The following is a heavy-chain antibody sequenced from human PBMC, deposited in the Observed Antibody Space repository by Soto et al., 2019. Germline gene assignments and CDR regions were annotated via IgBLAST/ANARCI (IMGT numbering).Heavy chain of an antibody. CDR1: GFTFSSYS. CDR2: IYYSGST. D-gene: IGHD5-12*01. J-gene: IGHJ4*02. V-gene: IGHV4-59*06. CDR3: ARGRKDIVAPTGRTNYFEY. Sequence: PGGSLRLSCAASGFTFSSYSMNWVRQAPGKGLEWIGYIYYSGSTYYNPSLKSRVTISVDTSKNQFSLKLSSVTAADTAVYYCARGRKDIVAPTGRTNYFEYWGQGTLVTVSS.